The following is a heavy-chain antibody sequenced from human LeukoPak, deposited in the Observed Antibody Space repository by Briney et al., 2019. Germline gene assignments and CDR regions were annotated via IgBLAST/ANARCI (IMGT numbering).Heavy chain of an antibody. V-gene: IGHV3-7*01. CDR1: GSTFSNYW. Sequence: GGSLRLSCAASGSTFSNYWMSWVRQAPGKGLEWVANIKQDGSEKYYVDSVRGRFTISRDNARNSLCLQMNSLRDEDTAVYYCAREMKLELPASSGYFYGTDVWGQGTAVTVSS. J-gene: IGHJ6*02. CDR3: AREMKLELPASSGYFYGTDV. CDR2: IKQDGSEK. D-gene: IGHD1-7*01.